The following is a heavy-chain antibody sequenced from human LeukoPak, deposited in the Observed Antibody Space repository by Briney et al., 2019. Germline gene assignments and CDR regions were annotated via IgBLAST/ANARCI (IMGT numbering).Heavy chain of an antibody. D-gene: IGHD3-10*01. Sequence: GGSLRLSCAASGFIFCDYYISCIRQAPGKRLEWVAYIDTSGRTIYTADSVKGRFAISRYNTKDELSLQINSLTAEDTATYYCAAMVVSAAWFYIGLWGRGTRVTVSS. V-gene: IGHV3-11*01. CDR3: AAMVVSAAWFYIGL. J-gene: IGHJ2*01. CDR1: GFIFCDYY. CDR2: IDTSGRTI.